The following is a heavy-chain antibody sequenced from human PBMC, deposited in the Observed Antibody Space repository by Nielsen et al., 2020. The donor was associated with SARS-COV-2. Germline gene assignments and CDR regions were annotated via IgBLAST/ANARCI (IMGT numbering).Heavy chain of an antibody. CDR2: ISYEGSIR. Sequence: GESLKISCVVSGFNFNNYGFHWVRQAPGKSLEWVAHISYEGSIRSYGDSVKGRFTISRDMSKNTVYLQMKSLGAEDTAFYYCAKVIVTGNLGVDHWGQGTLVTVAS. V-gene: IGHV3-30*18. J-gene: IGHJ4*02. D-gene: IGHD7-27*01. CDR3: AKVIVTGNLGVDH. CDR1: GFNFNNYG.